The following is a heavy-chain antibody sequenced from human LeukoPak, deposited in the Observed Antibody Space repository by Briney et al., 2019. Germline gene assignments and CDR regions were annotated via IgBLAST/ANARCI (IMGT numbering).Heavy chain of an antibody. V-gene: IGHV3-23*03. Sequence: GGSLRLSCAASGFTFSSYAMSWVRQAPGKGLEWVSVIYSGGSTYYADSVKGRFTISRDTSKNMVYLQMNSLRAEDTAVYYCARAPYSGNWYYFDYWGQGTLVTVSS. D-gene: IGHD6-13*01. J-gene: IGHJ4*02. CDR1: GFTFSSYA. CDR3: ARAPYSGNWYYFDY. CDR2: IYSGGST.